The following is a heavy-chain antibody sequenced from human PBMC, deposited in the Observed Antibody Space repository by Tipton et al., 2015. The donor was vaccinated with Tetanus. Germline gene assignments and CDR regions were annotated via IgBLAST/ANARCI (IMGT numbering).Heavy chain of an antibody. D-gene: IGHD5/OR15-5a*01. CDR3: AKDGCFSVGCLGSDY. CDR2: ISGSDGIT. J-gene: IGHJ4*02. V-gene: IGHV3-23*01. Sequence: SLRLSCTASGFTFTNSAMSWVRQAPGKGLEWVSGISGSDGITYYADSVRGRFTVSRDNSKSTLYLQMNSLRADDTAVYYCAKDGCFSVGCLGSDYWGQGTLVTVSS. CDR1: GFTFTNSA.